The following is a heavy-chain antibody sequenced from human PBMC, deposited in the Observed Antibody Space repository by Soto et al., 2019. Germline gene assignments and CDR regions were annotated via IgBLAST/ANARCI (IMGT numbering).Heavy chain of an antibody. CDR3: ARPRPRYCSGGSCYHNWFAT. CDR2: IYYSGST. D-gene: IGHD2-15*01. Sequence: ETLSLTCTVSGGAISSSSYYWGWIRQPPGKGLEWIGSIYYSGSTYYNPSLKSRVTISVDTSKNQFSLKLSSVTAADTAVYYCARPRPRYCSGGSCYHNWFATWGQGTLVTVSS. V-gene: IGHV4-39*01. CDR1: GGAISSSSYY. J-gene: IGHJ5*02.